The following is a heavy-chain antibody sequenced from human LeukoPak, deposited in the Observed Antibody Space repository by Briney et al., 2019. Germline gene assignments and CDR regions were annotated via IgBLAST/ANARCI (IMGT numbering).Heavy chain of an antibody. CDR2: ISYDGSNK. CDR1: GFTFSSYG. J-gene: IGHJ4*02. V-gene: IGHV3-30*18. Sequence: GGSLRLSCAASGFTFSSYGMHWVRQAAGKGLEWVAVISYDGSNKYYADSVKGRFTISRDNSKNTLYLQMNSLRAEDTAVYYCAKDLTRIAAAGTSDYWGQGTLVTVSS. D-gene: IGHD6-13*01. CDR3: AKDLTRIAAAGTSDY.